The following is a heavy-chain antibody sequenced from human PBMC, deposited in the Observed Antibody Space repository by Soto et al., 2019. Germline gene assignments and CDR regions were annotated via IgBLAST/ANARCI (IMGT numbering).Heavy chain of an antibody. J-gene: IGHJ5*02. Sequence: GGSLRLSCAACGFTFSSYSMNWVRQAPGKGLEWVSSISSSSSYIYYADSVKGRFTISRDNAKNSLYLQMNSLRAEDTAVYYCARGYCSRTSCYGFVMADWFDPWGQGTLVTVSS. D-gene: IGHD2-2*01. CDR1: GFTFSSYS. CDR2: ISSSSSYI. CDR3: ARGYCSRTSCYGFVMADWFDP. V-gene: IGHV3-21*01.